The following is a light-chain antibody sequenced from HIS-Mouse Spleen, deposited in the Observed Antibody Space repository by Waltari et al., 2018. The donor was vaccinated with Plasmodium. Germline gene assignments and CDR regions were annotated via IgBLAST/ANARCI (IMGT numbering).Light chain of an antibody. J-gene: IGLJ3*02. V-gene: IGLV2-8*01. CDR1: SSDVGGYNY. Sequence: QSALTQPPSASGSPGQSVTIPCTGTSSDVGGYNYVSWYQQHPGKAPKLMSYEVSNRPSGVPDRVSGSKSGNTASLTVSGRQAEDDVDYYCSAYAGSDNWVFGGGTKLTVL. CDR3: SAYAGSDNWV. CDR2: EVS.